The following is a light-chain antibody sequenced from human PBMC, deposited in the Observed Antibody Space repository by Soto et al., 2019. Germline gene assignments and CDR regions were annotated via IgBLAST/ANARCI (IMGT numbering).Light chain of an antibody. CDR3: QQYNSYWT. V-gene: IGKV1-5*03. CDR1: QSISSW. J-gene: IGKJ1*01. CDR2: KAS. Sequence: DIQMTQSPSTLSASVGDRVTITCRATQSISSWLAWYQQKPGKAPNLLIYKASSLESGVPSRFSGSGSGTEFTLSISSLQPDDFAPYYWQQYNSYWTFGQGTKVEIK.